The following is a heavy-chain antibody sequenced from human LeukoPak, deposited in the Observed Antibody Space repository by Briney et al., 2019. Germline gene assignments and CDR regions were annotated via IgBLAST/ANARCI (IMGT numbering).Heavy chain of an antibody. CDR3: AGGLVGATHAGEFDY. J-gene: IGHJ4*02. CDR1: GGSISSYY. Sequence: SETLSLTCTVSGGSISSYYWSWIRQPPGKGLEWIGYIYYSGSTNYNPSLKSRVTISVDTSKNQFSLKLSSVTAADTAVYYCAGGLVGATHAGEFDYWGQGTLVTVSS. V-gene: IGHV4-59*01. D-gene: IGHD1-26*01. CDR2: IYYSGST.